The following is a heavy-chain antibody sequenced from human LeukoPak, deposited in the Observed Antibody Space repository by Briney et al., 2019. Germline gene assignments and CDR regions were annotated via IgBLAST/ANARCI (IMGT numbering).Heavy chain of an antibody. CDR3: ARSGYCSGGSCYGGVSDP. D-gene: IGHD2-15*01. J-gene: IGHJ5*02. CDR2: ISYSGST. CDR1: GGSISSYY. V-gene: IGHV4-59*08. Sequence: SETLSLTCTVSGGSISSYYWRWIRQPPRKGLEWIGDISYSGSTSYNTSLKSRVTMSVDTSKNQFYLKLASVTAADTAVYYGARSGYCSGGSCYGGVSDPWDQGTLVTVSS.